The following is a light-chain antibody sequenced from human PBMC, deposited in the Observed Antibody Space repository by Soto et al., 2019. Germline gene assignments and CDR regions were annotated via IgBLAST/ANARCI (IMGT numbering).Light chain of an antibody. CDR1: SSDVGGYNY. Sequence: QSALTQPASVSGSPGQSITISCTGTSSDVGGYNYVSWYQQHPGKAPKLMIYEVSKRPSGVSNRFSGSKSGNTASLTISGLQAEDEADYYCSSYTTISTLEVFGGGTQLTVL. CDR3: SSYTTISTLEV. CDR2: EVS. V-gene: IGLV2-14*01. J-gene: IGLJ7*01.